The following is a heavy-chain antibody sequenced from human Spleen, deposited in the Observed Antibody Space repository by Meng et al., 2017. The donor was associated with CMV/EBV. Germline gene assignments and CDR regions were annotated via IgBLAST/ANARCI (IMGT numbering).Heavy chain of an antibody. CDR3: AKDPGYCSSTSCYTLSRYYYGMDV. CDR1: GFTFSTYA. D-gene: IGHD2-2*02. Sequence: GESLKISCAASGFTFSTYAMHWVRQAPGKGLDWVAFISYEGSNKHYADSVRGRFTISRDNSKNTLYLQMNSLRAEDTAVYYCAKDPGYCSSTSCYTLSRYYYGMDVWGQGTTVTVSS. J-gene: IGHJ6*02. V-gene: IGHV3-30-3*01. CDR2: ISYEGSNK.